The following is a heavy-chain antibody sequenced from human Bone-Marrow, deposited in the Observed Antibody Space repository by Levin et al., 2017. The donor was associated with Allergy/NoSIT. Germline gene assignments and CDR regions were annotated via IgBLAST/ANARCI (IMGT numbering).Heavy chain of an antibody. CDR1: GFSVSSNY. D-gene: IGHD5-18*01. Sequence: GGSLRLSCAVSGFSVSSNYMSWVRQAPGKGLEWVSVIYNGDNTYYVDSVKGRFTISRDNSKNTLYLQMNSLRVEDTAVYYCARDEGPGKYSYGELDYWGQGTLVTVSS. CDR2: IYNGDNT. CDR3: ARDEGPGKYSYGELDY. J-gene: IGHJ4*02. V-gene: IGHV3-66*01.